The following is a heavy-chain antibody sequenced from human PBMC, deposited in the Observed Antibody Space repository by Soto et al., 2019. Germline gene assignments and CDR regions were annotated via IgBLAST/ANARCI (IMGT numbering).Heavy chain of an antibody. D-gene: IGHD6-19*01. CDR2: IYYSGST. Sequence: QVQLQESGPGLVKPSETLSLTCTVSGGSISGYYWSWIRQPPGKGLEWIGNIYYSGSTNYNPTLKSRVTISVDTSKNQFSLKLSSVTAADTAVYYCARHPYSSGWPWCQGTLVTVSS. CDR1: GGSISGYY. CDR3: ARHPYSSGWP. J-gene: IGHJ4*02. V-gene: IGHV4-59*08.